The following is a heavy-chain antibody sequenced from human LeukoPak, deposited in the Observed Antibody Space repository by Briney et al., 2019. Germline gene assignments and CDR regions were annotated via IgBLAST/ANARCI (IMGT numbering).Heavy chain of an antibody. CDR3: AKDNSEYSSSYYYYYYMDV. J-gene: IGHJ6*03. CDR1: RFTFSNYW. D-gene: IGHD6-6*01. V-gene: IGHV3-23*01. CDR2: ISGSGGST. Sequence: GGSLRLSCAASRFTFSNYWMSWVRQAPGKGLEWVSAISGSGGSTYYADSVKGRFTISRDNSKNTLYLQMNSLRAEDTAVYYCAKDNSEYSSSYYYYYYMDVWGKGTTVTVSS.